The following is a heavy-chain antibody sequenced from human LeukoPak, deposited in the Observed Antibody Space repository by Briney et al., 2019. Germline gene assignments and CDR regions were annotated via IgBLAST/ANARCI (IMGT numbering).Heavy chain of an antibody. CDR1: GFTFSSYE. D-gene: IGHD6-6*01. CDR3: ARRLYSSSSFDY. J-gene: IGHJ4*02. V-gene: IGHV3-48*03. Sequence: PGGSLRLSCAASGFTFSSYEMNWVRQAPGKGVEWGSYISSGGSTIYYADSVRGRFTISRDNAKNSLYLQMNSLRAEDTAVYYCARRLYSSSSFDYWGQGTLVTVSS. CDR2: ISSGGSTI.